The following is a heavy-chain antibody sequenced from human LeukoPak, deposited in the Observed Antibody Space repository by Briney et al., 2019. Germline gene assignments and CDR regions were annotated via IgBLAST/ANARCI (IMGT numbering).Heavy chain of an antibody. Sequence: SETLSLTCTVSGGFITSYYWSWIRQTPGKGLEWIGYIYYSGSTNYNPSLKSRVTISVDTSKNQFSLKLSSVTAADTAVYYCARVRYSGSYYVDYWGQGTLVTVSS. CDR1: GGFITSYY. J-gene: IGHJ4*02. V-gene: IGHV4-59*01. CDR3: ARVRYSGSYYVDY. D-gene: IGHD1-26*01. CDR2: IYYSGST.